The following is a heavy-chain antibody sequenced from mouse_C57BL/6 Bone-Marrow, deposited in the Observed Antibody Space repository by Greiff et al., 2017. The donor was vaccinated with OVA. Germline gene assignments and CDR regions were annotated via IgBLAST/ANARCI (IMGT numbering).Heavy chain of an antibody. CDR2: IWTGRGT. J-gene: IGHJ2*01. CDR3: ARNPSYDGYPDY. V-gene: IGHV2-9-1*01. CDR1: GFSLTSYA. Sequence: VMLVESGPGLVAPSQSLSITCTVSGFSLTSYAISWVRQPPGKGLEWLGVIWTGRGTNYNSAHKSRLSISKYNTKSQVFLKMNSLQTDDTARYYCARNPSYDGYPDYWGQGTTLTVSS. D-gene: IGHD2-3*01.